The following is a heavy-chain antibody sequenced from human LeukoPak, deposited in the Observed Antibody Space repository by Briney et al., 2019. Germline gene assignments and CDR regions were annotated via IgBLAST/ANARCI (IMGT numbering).Heavy chain of an antibody. CDR2: ISADNGNT. J-gene: IGHJ4*02. V-gene: IGHV1-18*01. D-gene: IGHD3-10*01. CDR3: ASLWFRESNIIDY. Sequence: ASVKVSCKASDYTSTTYGISWIRQAPGQGLEWMGWISADNGNTNYAQKFQGRVTMTRDTFISTAYMELSRLRSDDTAVYYCASLWFRESNIIDYWGQGTLVTVSS. CDR1: DYTSTTYG.